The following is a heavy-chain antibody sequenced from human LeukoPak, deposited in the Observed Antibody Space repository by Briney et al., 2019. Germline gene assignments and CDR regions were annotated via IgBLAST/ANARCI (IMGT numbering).Heavy chain of an antibody. D-gene: IGHD6-19*01. CDR3: ARVPGAVAGDYYFDY. V-gene: IGHV1-69*05. Sequence: SVKVSCKASGGTFSSYAISWGRQAPGQGLEWMGRIIPIFGTANYAQKFQGRVTITTYESTSTAYMELSSLRSEDTAVYYCARVPGAVAGDYYFDYWGQGTLVTVSS. CDR2: IIPIFGTA. CDR1: GGTFSSYA. J-gene: IGHJ4*02.